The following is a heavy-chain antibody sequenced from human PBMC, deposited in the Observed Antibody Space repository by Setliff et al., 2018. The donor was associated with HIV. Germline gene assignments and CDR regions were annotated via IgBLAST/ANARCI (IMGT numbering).Heavy chain of an antibody. CDR2: IYHRGGT. CDR1: GSSISSNSY. D-gene: IGHD2-8*02. CDR3: ARDTGVNVAPDGRGYHTFDF. J-gene: IGHJ3*01. Sequence: KTSETLSLTCSVSGSSISSNSYWWAWIRQPPGKGLEYIGTIYHRGGTFNNPSLKSRVVMSVDTSKNQFSLKLTSVTAADTATYYCARDTGVNVAPDGRGYHTFDFWGRGTMVTVS. V-gene: IGHV4-38-2*02.